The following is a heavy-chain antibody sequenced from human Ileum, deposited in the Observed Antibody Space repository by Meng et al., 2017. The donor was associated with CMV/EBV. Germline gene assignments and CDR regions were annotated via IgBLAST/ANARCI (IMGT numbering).Heavy chain of an antibody. D-gene: IGHD6-13*01. J-gene: IGHJ4*02. CDR2: IYYSGST. CDR1: GGSISSDTYY. CDR3: ARHARSSSLGRTFDY. V-gene: IGHV4-39*01. Sequence: SETLSLTCTVSGGSISSDTYYWGWIRQPPGKGLEWIGSIYYSGSTYYNPSLKSRVTLSVDTSKTQLSLKLSSVTAADTAIYYCARHARSSSLGRTFDYWGQGTLVTVSS.